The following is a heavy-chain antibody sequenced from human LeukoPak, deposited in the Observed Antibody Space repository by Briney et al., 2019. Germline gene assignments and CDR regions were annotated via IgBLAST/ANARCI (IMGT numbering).Heavy chain of an antibody. CDR2: ISSSSSYI. J-gene: IGHJ6*02. D-gene: IGHD6-13*01. CDR1: GFTFSSYS. CDR3: AREVLAAAGTRYYYYYGMDV. Sequence: PGGSLRLSCAASGFTFSSYSMNWVRQAPGKGLEWVSSISSSSSYIYYADSVKGRFTISRDNAKNSLYLQMNSLRAEDTAVYYCAREVLAAAGTRYYYYYGMDVWGQGTTVTVSS. V-gene: IGHV3-21*01.